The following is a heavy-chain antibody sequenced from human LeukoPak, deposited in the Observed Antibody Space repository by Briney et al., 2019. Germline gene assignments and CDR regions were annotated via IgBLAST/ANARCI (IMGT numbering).Heavy chain of an antibody. CDR2: FDPEDGET. CDR3: ATAGIVGATYYGMDV. V-gene: IGHV1-24*01. CDR1: GYTLTELS. D-gene: IGHD1-26*01. Sequence: ASVKVSCKVSGYTLTELSMHWVRQAPGKGLEWMGGFDPEDGETMYAQKFQGRVTMTEDASTDTVYMALNSLRSDDTAVYYCATAGIVGATYYGMDVWGQGTTVTVS. J-gene: IGHJ6*02.